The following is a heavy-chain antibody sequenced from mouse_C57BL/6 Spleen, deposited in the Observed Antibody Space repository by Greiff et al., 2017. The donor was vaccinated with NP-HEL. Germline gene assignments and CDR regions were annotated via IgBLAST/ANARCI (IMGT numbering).Heavy chain of an antibody. CDR2: ISSGSSTI. V-gene: IGHV5-17*01. J-gene: IGHJ1*03. CDR1: GFTFSDYG. CDR3: ASRGYYGSSYGYFDV. Sequence: EVMLVESGGGLVKPGGSLKLSCAASGFTFSDYGMHWVRQAPEKGLEWVAYISSGSSTIYYADTVKGRFTISRDNAKNTLFLQMTSLRSEDTAMYYCASRGYYGSSYGYFDVWGTGTTVTVSS. D-gene: IGHD1-1*01.